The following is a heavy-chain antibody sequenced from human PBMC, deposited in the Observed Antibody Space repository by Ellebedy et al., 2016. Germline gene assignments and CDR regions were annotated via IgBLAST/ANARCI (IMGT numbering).Heavy chain of an antibody. CDR1: GFTFSSYG. Sequence: GGSLRLSXAVSGFTFSSYGMTWVRQAPGKGLEWVSVISDGTIYYAESVKGRFTISRDNSKNTLYLQMNSLRAEDTAVYYCAVKGRTSWYFDIWGQGTRVTVSS. D-gene: IGHD2-2*01. J-gene: IGHJ3*02. V-gene: IGHV3-23*01. CDR2: ISDGTI. CDR3: AVKGRTSWYFDI.